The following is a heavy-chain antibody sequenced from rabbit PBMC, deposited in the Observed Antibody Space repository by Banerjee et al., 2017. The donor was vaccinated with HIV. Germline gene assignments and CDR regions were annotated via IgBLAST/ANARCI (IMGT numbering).Heavy chain of an antibody. Sequence: QSLEESGGDLVKPGASLTLTCTASGFDLSSYWMCWVRQAPGKGLEWIACIYAGDDDTYYASWAKGRFTISKTSSTTVTLQMTSLTAADTATYFRARHRDYIGDGVGYADLWGPGTLVTVS. D-gene: IGHD6-1*01. CDR1: GFDLSSYW. V-gene: IGHV1S40*01. J-gene: IGHJ4*01. CDR2: IYAGDDDT. CDR3: ARHRDYIGDGVGYADL.